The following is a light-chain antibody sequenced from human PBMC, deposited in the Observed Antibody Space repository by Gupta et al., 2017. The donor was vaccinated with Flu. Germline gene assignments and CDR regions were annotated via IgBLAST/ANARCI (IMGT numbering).Light chain of an antibody. Sequence: DIVMTQSPDSLAVSLGERATINCKSSQSISYNSNKKKYLAWYQQKPGQPPRLLIYWASTLQDGPIDQCSGSGDGTELNITISTRQVEDAEVYYCQQNASNHPRSIFGQGTXLEIK. CDR2: WAS. CDR1: QSISYNSNKKKY. CDR3: QQNASNHPRSI. V-gene: IGKV4-1*01. J-gene: IGKJ2*01.